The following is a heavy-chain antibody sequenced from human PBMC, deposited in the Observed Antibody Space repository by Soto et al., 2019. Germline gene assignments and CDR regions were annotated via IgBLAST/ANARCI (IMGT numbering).Heavy chain of an antibody. CDR1: GFAFSSYA. Sequence: EVQLLESGGGLVQPGGSLRLSCAASGFAFSSYAMSWVRQAPGKGLEWVSCIIGSTSGTYYADAVKGRFTISRDNSNNTIYLQMTSLRAEDSAVYYGAKDRGFIDPFDYWGQGALVTVSS. CDR2: IIGSTSGT. V-gene: IGHV3-23*01. D-gene: IGHD3-16*02. J-gene: IGHJ4*02. CDR3: AKDRGFIDPFDY.